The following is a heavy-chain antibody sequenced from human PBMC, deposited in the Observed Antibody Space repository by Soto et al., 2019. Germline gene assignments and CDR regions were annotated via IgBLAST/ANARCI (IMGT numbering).Heavy chain of an antibody. CDR3: ARDPYSGSYLGAFDI. V-gene: IGHV3-21*01. D-gene: IGHD1-26*01. Sequence: EVQLVESGGGLVQPGGSLRLSCAASGFTFSSYSMNWVRQAPGKGLEWVSSISSSSSYIYYADSVKGRFTISRDNAKNSLYLQMNSLRAEDTAVYYCARDPYSGSYLGAFDIWGQGTMVTVSS. J-gene: IGHJ3*02. CDR1: GFTFSSYS. CDR2: ISSSSSYI.